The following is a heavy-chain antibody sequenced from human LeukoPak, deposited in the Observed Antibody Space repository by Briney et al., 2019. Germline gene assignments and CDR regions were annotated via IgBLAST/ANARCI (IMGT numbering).Heavy chain of an antibody. Sequence: SETLSLTCTVSGGSLSSYYWSWIRQPPGKGLEWVAYISDIRSINYNPSLKSRVTISLDTSKNQFSLKLSSVTAADTAVYYCAGRHPRNTVDFWGQGTLVTVSS. CDR2: ISDIRSI. J-gene: IGHJ4*02. D-gene: IGHD2/OR15-2a*01. CDR3: AGRHPRNTVDF. V-gene: IGHV4-59*08. CDR1: GGSLSSYY.